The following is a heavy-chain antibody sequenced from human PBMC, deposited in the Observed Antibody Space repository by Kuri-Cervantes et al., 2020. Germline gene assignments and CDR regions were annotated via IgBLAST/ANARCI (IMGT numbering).Heavy chain of an antibody. CDR1: GFTFSSDS. Sequence: GGSLRVCCAASGFTFSSDSMNWVRQAPGKGLEWVSYISCSSSTIYYADSVEGRFTISRDNSKNTLYLQMNSLRAEDTAVYYCTKDGRILGVGHYYYMDVWGKGTTVTVSS. V-gene: IGHV3-48*01. D-gene: IGHD3-3*02. J-gene: IGHJ6*03. CDR3: TKDGRILGVGHYYYMDV. CDR2: ISCSSSTI.